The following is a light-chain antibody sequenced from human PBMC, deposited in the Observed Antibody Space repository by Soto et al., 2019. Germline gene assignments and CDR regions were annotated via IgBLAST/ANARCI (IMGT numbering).Light chain of an antibody. J-gene: IGKJ4*01. CDR1: QVISSW. V-gene: IGKV1-12*01. CDR2: GAS. CDR3: QQASSFPLT. Sequence: IQMTQSPSSVSASVGDSVTITCRASQVISSWLAWYQVKPGKAPKLLIYGASNRESGVPSRFSGSESGTLFTLTINSLQPEDFATYYCQQASSFPLTFGGGTTVEIQ.